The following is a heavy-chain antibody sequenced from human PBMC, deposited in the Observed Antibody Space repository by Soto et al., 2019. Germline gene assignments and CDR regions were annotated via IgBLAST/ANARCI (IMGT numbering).Heavy chain of an antibody. CDR1: GGSFSGYY. V-gene: IGHV4-34*01. D-gene: IGHD2-15*01. CDR3: ARGGGDCSGGSCYSFDY. J-gene: IGHJ4*02. CDR2: INHSGST. Sequence: QVQLQQGGAGLLKPSETLSLTCAVYGGSFSGYYWSWIRQPPGKGLEWIGEINHSGSTNYNPSLKSRVTISVATSKNQFSLKLRSVTAADPAVYYCARGGGDCSGGSCYSFDYWGQGTLVTVSS.